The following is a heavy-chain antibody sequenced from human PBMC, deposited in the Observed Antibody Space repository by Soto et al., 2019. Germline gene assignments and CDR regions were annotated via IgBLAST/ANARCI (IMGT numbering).Heavy chain of an antibody. D-gene: IGHD5-18*01. CDR1: GGTFSSYA. CDR3: AKKATAMDNYYYYGMDV. V-gene: IGHV1-69*12. J-gene: IGHJ6*02. Sequence: QVQLVQSGAEVKKPGSSVKVSCKASGGTFSSYAISWVRQAPGQGLEWMGGIIPIFGTANYAQKFQGRVTITADESTSTAYMELSSLRSEDTAVYYCAKKATAMDNYYYYGMDVWGQGTTVTVSS. CDR2: IIPIFGTA.